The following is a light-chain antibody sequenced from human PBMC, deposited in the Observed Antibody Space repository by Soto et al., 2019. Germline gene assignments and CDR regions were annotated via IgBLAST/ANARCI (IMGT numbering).Light chain of an antibody. CDR3: QQYKSYPLT. Sequence: DIQMTQSPSTLSASVGDIVTIACRASQNIGVWLALYQQKPGKAPKLLIYKASTLESGVPSRFSGSGSGTEFTLTISSLLPDDFATYYCQQYKSYPLTFGGGTKVDIK. CDR2: KAS. J-gene: IGKJ4*01. V-gene: IGKV1-5*03. CDR1: QNIGVW.